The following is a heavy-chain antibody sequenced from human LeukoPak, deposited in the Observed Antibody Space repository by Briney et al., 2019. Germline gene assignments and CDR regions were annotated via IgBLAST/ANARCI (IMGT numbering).Heavy chain of an antibody. J-gene: IGHJ4*02. Sequence: PGGSLRLSCAASGFTFSSYAMSWVRQAPGKGLEWVSAITGSGDNTNYIDSVKGRFTISRDNSKDTLYLQMNSLRVEDTAEYYCAKVVSGSIYGAVDYWGQGTLVTV. D-gene: IGHD5-18*01. CDR1: GFTFSSYA. V-gene: IGHV3-23*01. CDR3: AKVVSGSIYGAVDY. CDR2: ITGSGDNT.